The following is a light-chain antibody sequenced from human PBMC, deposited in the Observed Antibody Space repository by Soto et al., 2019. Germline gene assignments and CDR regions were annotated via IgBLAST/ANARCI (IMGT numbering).Light chain of an antibody. J-gene: IGKJ5*01. V-gene: IGKV1-39*01. CDR2: AAS. Sequence: DIQMTQSPFSMSASVGDRVTITCRAGQSIFSSLNWYQHKPGKAPKLLIYAASSLQSGVPSRFSGSGSGTDFTLTISSLQAKDFVVYYSEHSSSTPISSRQVTRLETK. CDR3: EHSSSTPIS. CDR1: QSIFSS.